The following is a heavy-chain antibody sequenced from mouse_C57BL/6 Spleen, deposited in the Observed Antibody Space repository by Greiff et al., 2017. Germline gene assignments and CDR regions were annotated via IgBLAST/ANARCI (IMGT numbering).Heavy chain of an antibody. CDR3: ARSGGYGNYYFDY. V-gene: IGHV1-75*01. D-gene: IGHD2-1*01. CDR1: GYTFTDYY. CDR2: IFPGSGST. J-gene: IGHJ2*01. Sequence: QVQLTESGPELVKPGASVKISCKASGYTFTDYYINWVKQRPGPGLEWIGWIFPGSGSTYYNEQFKGKATLTVDKSSSTAYMLLSSLTSEDSAVYFSARSGGYGNYYFDYWGQGTTLTVSS.